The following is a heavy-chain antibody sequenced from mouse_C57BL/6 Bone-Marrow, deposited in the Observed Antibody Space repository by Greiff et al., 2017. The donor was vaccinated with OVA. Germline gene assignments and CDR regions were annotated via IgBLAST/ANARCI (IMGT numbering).Heavy chain of an antibody. CDR1: GYTFTSYW. CDR2: IDPSDSET. D-gene: IGHD3-2*02. V-gene: IGHV1-52*01. J-gene: IGHJ2*01. Sequence: QVQLQQPGAELVRPGSSVKLSCKASGYTFTSYWMHWVKQRPIQGLEWIGNIDPSDSETHYNQKFKDKATLTVDKSSSTAYMQLSSLTSEDSAVYYCAGRGELRLQEWYYFDYWGQGTTLTVSS. CDR3: AGRGELRLQEWYYFDY.